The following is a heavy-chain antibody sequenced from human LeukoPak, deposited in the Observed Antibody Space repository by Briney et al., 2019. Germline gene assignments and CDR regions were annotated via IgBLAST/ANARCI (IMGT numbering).Heavy chain of an antibody. Sequence: GESLRISCKGSGYSFTSYWISWVRQMPGKGLEWMGRIDPSDSYTNYSPSFRGHVTISADKSISTAYLQWSSLKASDTAMYYCARRVKLGYCSSTSCFTLPDAFDIWGQGTMVTVSS. CDR1: GYSFTSYW. V-gene: IGHV5-10-1*01. D-gene: IGHD2-2*02. J-gene: IGHJ3*02. CDR3: ARRVKLGYCSSTSCFTLPDAFDI. CDR2: IDPSDSYT.